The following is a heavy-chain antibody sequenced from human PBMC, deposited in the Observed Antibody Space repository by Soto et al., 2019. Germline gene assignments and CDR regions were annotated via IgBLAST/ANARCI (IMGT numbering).Heavy chain of an antibody. D-gene: IGHD3-10*01. CDR3: ARRHYYGSD. V-gene: IGHV3-66*01. J-gene: IGHJ4*02. Sequence: EVQLVESGGGMVQPGGSLRLSCAASGFTVSSNYMIWVRQAPGKGLECVSILYGGGTTTYADSVKGRFTIFRDSSKNTLYLQMNSLRDEDTAVYYCARRHYYGSDWGQGTLVTVSS. CDR2: LYGGGTT. CDR1: GFTVSSNY.